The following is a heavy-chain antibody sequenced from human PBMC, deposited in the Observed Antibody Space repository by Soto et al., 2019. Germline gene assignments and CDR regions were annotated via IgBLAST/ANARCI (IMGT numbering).Heavy chain of an antibody. D-gene: IGHD6-13*01. CDR3: VKSGCGYSSSWVVKGRQTYYFDY. CDR2: ISSNGGST. V-gene: IGHV3-64D*06. Sequence: GGSLRLSCSASGFTFSSYAMHWVRQAPGKGLEYVSAISSNGGSTYYADSVKGRFTISRDNSKNTLYLQMSSLRAEDTAVYYCVKSGCGYSSSWVVKGRQTYYFDYRGQGSIVTVSS. J-gene: IGHJ4*02. CDR1: GFTFSSYA.